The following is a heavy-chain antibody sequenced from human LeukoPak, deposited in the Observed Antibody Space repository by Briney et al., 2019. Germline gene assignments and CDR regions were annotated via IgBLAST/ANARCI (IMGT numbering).Heavy chain of an antibody. V-gene: IGHV1-18*01. J-gene: IGHJ5*02. CDR1: GYTFTSYG. CDR3: AREDGGIVGATTDNWFDP. D-gene: IGHD1-26*01. Sequence: ASVKISCKASGYTFTSYGISWLRQAPGQGLEWMGWISAYNGNTTYAQKLQGRVTMTTDTSTSTAYMELRSLRSDDTAVYYCAREDGGIVGATTDNWFDPWGQGTLVTVSS. CDR2: ISAYNGNT.